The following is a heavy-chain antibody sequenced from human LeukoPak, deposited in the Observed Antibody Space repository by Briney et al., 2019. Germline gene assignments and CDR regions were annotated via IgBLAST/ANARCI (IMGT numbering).Heavy chain of an antibody. CDR1: GYTFTSYG. D-gene: IGHD6-6*01. CDR2: ISAYNGNT. Sequence: ASVKVSCKASGYTFTSYGISWVRQAPGQGLEWMGWISAYNGNTNYAQKLQGRVTMTTDTSTSTAYMELRSLRSDDTAVYYCARVGLVRVPHDAFDIWGQGTMVTVSS. J-gene: IGHJ3*02. CDR3: ARVGLVRVPHDAFDI. V-gene: IGHV1-18*01.